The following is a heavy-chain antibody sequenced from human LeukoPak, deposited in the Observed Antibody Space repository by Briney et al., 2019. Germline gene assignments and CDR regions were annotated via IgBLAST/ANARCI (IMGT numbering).Heavy chain of an antibody. V-gene: IGHV3-9*01. D-gene: IGHD5-12*01. CDR3: AIWLRDFDAFDI. CDR1: GFTFDDYA. J-gene: IGHJ3*02. Sequence: GGSLRLSCAASGFTFDDYAMHWVRQAPGKGLEWVSGISWNSGSIGYVDSVKGRFTISRDNAKNSLYLQMNSLRAEDTALYYCAIWLRDFDAFDIWGQGTMVTVSS. CDR2: ISWNSGSI.